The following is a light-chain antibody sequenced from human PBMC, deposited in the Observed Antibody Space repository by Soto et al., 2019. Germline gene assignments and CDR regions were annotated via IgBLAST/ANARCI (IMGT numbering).Light chain of an antibody. CDR3: AAWDDSLNGWV. Sequence: QAVVTQPPSASGTPGQRVTISCSGSNSNIGRNTVNWYQPLPGTAPKLLIHSNNQRPSGVPDRFSGSKSGTSASLAISGLQSEDEGDYFCAAWDDSLNGWVFGGGTKVTVL. J-gene: IGLJ3*02. CDR1: NSNIGRNT. V-gene: IGLV1-44*01. CDR2: SNN.